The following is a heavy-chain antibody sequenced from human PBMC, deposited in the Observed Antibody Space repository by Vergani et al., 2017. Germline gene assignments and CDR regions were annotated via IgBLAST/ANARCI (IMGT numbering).Heavy chain of an antibody. CDR2: IYPGDSDT. CDR1: GYSFTSYW. CDR3: ASSMEVTFGGVIAMKPDAFDV. Sequence: EVQLVQSGAEVKKPGESLKISCKGSGYSFTSYWIGWARQMPGKGLEWMGIIYPGDSDTRYSPSFQGQVTISADKSISTAYLQWSSLKASDTAMYYCASSMEVTFGGVIAMKPDAFDVWSQGTMVTVSS. J-gene: IGHJ3*01. V-gene: IGHV5-51*01. D-gene: IGHD3-16*02.